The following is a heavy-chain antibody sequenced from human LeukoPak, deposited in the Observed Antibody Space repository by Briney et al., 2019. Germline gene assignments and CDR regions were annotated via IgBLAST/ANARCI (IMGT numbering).Heavy chain of an antibody. CDR3: ARARGRSLITTIDH. V-gene: IGHV1-18*01. CDR2: IIAYNGNT. CDR1: GYTFTSYD. Sequence: AAVKVSCKASGYTFTSYDISWVRQPPGQGLEWMGWIIAYNGNTDYAQKLQVRVTITTDTSTSTDYMELRRLRYDDPPVYYCARARGRSLITTIDHWGKGNLHRVFS. D-gene: IGHD3-22*01. J-gene: IGHJ4*02.